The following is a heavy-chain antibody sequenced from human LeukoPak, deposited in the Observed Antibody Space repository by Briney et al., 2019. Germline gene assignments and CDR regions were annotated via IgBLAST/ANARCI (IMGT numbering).Heavy chain of an antibody. V-gene: IGHV4-34*01. CDR1: GGSFSGYY. CDR3: ARGFRLLLYYYYYMDV. J-gene: IGHJ6*03. CDR2: INHSGST. D-gene: IGHD2-21*01. Sequence: SETLSLTCAVYGGSFSGYYWSWIRQPPGEGLEWIGEINHSGSTNYNPSLKSRVTISVDTSKNQFSLKLSSVTAADTAVYYCARGFRLLLYYYYYMDVWGKGTTVTVSS.